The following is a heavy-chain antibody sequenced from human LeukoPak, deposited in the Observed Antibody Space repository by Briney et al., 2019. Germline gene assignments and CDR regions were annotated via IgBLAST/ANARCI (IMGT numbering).Heavy chain of an antibody. Sequence: GRSLRLSCAASGFTFSSYAMHWVSQAPGKGLEWVAVISYDGSNKYYADSVKGRFTISRDNSKNTLYLQMNSLRAEDTAVYYCARDDAFYDSSGYLDYWGQGTLVTVSS. V-gene: IGHV3-30-3*01. D-gene: IGHD3-22*01. CDR1: GFTFSSYA. CDR3: ARDDAFYDSSGYLDY. J-gene: IGHJ4*02. CDR2: ISYDGSNK.